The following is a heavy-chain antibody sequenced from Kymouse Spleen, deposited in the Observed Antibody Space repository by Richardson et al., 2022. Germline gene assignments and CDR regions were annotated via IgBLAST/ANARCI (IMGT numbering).Heavy chain of an antibody. Sequence: EVQLVESGGGLVQPGGSLKLSCAASGFTFSGSAMHWVRQASGKGLEWVGRIRSKANSYATAYAASVKGRFTISRDDSKNTAYLQMNSLKTEDTAVYYCTVSYYDFWSGYYCAFDIWGQGTMVTVSS. CDR2: IRSKANSYAT. CDR3: TVSYYDFWSGYYCAFDI. CDR1: GFTFSGSA. V-gene: IGHV3-73*02. D-gene: IGHD3-3*01. J-gene: IGHJ3*02.